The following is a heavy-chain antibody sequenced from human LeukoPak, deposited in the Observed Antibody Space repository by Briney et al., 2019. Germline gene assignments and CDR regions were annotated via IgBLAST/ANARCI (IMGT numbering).Heavy chain of an antibody. CDR2: ISSSSSYI. CDR3: ARAGHCSGGSCYSGLDY. D-gene: IGHD2-15*01. J-gene: IGHJ4*02. Sequence: GGSLRLSCAASGFTFSSYSMNWVRQAPGKGLEWVSSISSSSSYIYYADSVKGRFTISRDNDKNSLYLQMNSLRAEDTAVYYCARAGHCSGGSCYSGLDYWGQGTLVTVSS. CDR1: GFTFSSYS. V-gene: IGHV3-21*01.